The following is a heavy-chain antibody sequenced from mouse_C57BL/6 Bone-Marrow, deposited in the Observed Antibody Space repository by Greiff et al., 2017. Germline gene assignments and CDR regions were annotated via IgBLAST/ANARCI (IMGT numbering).Heavy chain of an antibody. Sequence: QVQLQQPGAELVKPGASVKLSCKASGYTFTSYWMQWVKQRPGQGLEWIGEIDPSDSYTNYNQKFKGKATLTVETSSSTAYMQLSSLTSEDSAVYYCARDYYGSSYAYWGQGTTLTVSS. V-gene: IGHV1-50*01. D-gene: IGHD1-1*01. CDR1: GYTFTSYW. J-gene: IGHJ2*01. CDR2: IDPSDSYT. CDR3: ARDYYGSSYAY.